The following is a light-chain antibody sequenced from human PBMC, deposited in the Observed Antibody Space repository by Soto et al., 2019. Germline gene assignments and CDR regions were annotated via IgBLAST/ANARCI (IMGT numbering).Light chain of an antibody. Sequence: EVLLTQSPGNLSLSPGERATLSCRASQSVNNKYLAWYQQKPGQAPRLLIYGASSRATGIPDRFSGSGSGTDFTLTISRLEPGDFAVYYCQQSPGTFGQGTKVEIK. CDR2: GAS. V-gene: IGKV3-20*01. CDR3: QQSPGT. J-gene: IGKJ1*01. CDR1: QSVNNKY.